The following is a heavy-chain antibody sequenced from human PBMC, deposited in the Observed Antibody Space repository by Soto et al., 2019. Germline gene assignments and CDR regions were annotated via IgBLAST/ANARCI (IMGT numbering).Heavy chain of an antibody. D-gene: IGHD6-19*01. CDR3: AKDQDPVAGCGTFDY. Sequence: GGSLRLSCAASGFTFSSYAMSWVRQAPGKGLEWVSAISGSGGSTYYADSVKGRFTISRDNSKNTLYLQMNSLRAEDMAVYYCAKDQDPVAGCGTFDYWGQGTLVTVSS. CDR1: GFTFSSYA. CDR2: ISGSGGST. J-gene: IGHJ4*02. V-gene: IGHV3-23*01.